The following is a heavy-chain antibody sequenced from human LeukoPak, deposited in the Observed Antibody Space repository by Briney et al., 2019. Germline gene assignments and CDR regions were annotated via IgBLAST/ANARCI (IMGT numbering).Heavy chain of an antibody. J-gene: IGHJ6*02. CDR3: ASTVTHMNYYYYGMDV. CDR1: GFTVSSNY. D-gene: IGHD4-17*01. CDR2: IYSGGST. Sequence: GGSLRLSCAASGFTVSSNYMSWVRQAPGKGLEWVSVIYSGGSTYYADSVKGRFTISRDNSKNTLYLQMNSLRAEDTAVYYCASTVTHMNYYYYGMDVWGQATTVTVSS. V-gene: IGHV3-53*01.